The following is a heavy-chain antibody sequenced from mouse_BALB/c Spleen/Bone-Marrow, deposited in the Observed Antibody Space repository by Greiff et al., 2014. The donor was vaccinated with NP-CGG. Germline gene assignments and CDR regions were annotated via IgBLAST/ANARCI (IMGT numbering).Heavy chain of an antibody. CDR2: ILPGSGST. J-gene: IGHJ2*01. Sequence: VQLVESGAELMKPGASVKISCKATSYTFSSYWIEWVKQRPGHGLEWIGEILPGSGSTNYNEKFKGKVTFTADTSSNTAYMQLSSLTSEDSAVYYCARGDYFDYWGQGTTLTVSS. CDR3: ARGDYFDY. CDR1: SYTFSSYW. V-gene: IGHV1-9*01.